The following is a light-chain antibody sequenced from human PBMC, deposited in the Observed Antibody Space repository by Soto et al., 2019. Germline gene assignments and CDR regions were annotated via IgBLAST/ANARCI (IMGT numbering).Light chain of an antibody. CDR3: LSFAGGTYV. V-gene: IGLV2-8*01. CDR1: SSDVGAYIF. J-gene: IGLJ1*01. Sequence: QSVLAQPPSASGSPGQSVTISCTGTSSDVGAYIFVSWYQQHPGKAPKLMVYDVNRRPPGVPDRFFGSKSGNTASLTVSGLQAEDEADYYCLSFAGGTYVFGPGTKGTVL. CDR2: DVN.